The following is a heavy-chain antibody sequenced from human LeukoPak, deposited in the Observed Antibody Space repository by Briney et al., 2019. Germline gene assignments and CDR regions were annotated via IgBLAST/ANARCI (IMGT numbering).Heavy chain of an antibody. D-gene: IGHD5-18*01. CDR3: ARFTRGYNEIMDV. Sequence: GGSLRLSCAASGFTFSNDYMSWVRQAPGKGLEWVSVIYSGGGKTYYADSVKGRFTISRDNSKNTVYPQMNSLRAEDTAVYYCARFTRGYNEIMDVWGQGTTVTVSS. V-gene: IGHV3-53*01. J-gene: IGHJ6*02. CDR2: IYSGGGKT. CDR1: GFTFSNDY.